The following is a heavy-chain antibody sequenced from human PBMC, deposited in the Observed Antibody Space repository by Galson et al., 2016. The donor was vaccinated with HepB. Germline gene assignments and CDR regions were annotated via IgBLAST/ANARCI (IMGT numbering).Heavy chain of an antibody. CDR3: ARAWTSRPSTRQTDHFDY. J-gene: IGHJ4*02. Sequence: CAISGDSVSSRTASWNWIRQSPPRGLEWLGRTYYRSKWYNEYATSVGGRININPDTTENHFSPHLNSVTPEDTAIYYCARAWTSRPSTRQTDHFDYWGQGTLVTVSS. V-gene: IGHV6-1*01. CDR2: TYYRSKWYN. CDR1: GDSVSSRTAS. D-gene: IGHD1-1*01.